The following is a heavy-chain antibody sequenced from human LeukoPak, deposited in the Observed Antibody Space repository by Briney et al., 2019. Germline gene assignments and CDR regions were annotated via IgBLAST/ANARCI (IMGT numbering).Heavy chain of an antibody. D-gene: IGHD6-13*01. J-gene: IGHJ6*03. CDR2: INPNSGGT. V-gene: IGHV1-2*02. CDR3: ARDTIAAAGYYYYMDV. CDR1: GYTFTDYY. Sequence: GASVKVSCKASGYTFTDYYMYWVRQAPGQGLEWMGWINPNSGGTNYAQKFQGRVTMTRDTSISTAYMELNRLTSDDTAVYYCARDTIAAAGYYYYMDVWGKGTTVTVSS.